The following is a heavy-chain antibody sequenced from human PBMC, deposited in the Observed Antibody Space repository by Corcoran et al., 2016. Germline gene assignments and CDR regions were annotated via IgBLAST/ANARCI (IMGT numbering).Heavy chain of an antibody. J-gene: IGHJ4*02. CDR1: GGSITTSRYY. Sequence: QLHLQESGPGLVKPSETLSLTCTVSGGSITTSRYYWGWIRQPPGKGLEWIGTIYYSGNTYYNPSLKSRVTISVDTSKNQFSLRLSSVTAADTAVFYCARVPADSTIYSAIDYWGQGTLVTVSS. CDR3: ARVPADSTIYSAIDY. D-gene: IGHD3-22*01. V-gene: IGHV4-39*07. CDR2: IYYSGNT.